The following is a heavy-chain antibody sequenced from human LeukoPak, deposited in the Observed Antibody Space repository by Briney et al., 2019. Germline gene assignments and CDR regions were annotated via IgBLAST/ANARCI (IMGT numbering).Heavy chain of an antibody. CDR3: TKDTTGPDDF. V-gene: IGHV3-74*01. D-gene: IGHD1-1*01. Sequence: GGSLRLSCAASGFTFSYYWMHWVRQAPGKGLVWVSRINPDGSKTDHADSVKGRFTISRDNAKNTLYLQMNSLRAEDTAVYYCTKDTTGPDDFWGQGTLVTVSS. CDR1: GFTFSYYW. CDR2: INPDGSKT. J-gene: IGHJ4*02.